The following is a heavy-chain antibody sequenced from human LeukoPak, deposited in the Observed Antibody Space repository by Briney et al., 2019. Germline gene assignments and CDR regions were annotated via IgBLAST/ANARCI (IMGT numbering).Heavy chain of an antibody. CDR3: ATAYCSGGTCYPHFDY. Sequence: GASVKVSCKASGGTFSSYAISWVRQAPGQGLEWMGRIIPILGIANYAQKFQGRVTITADDPTSTAFMELSSLRSEDTAVYYCATAYCSGGTCYPHFDYWGQGALVTVSS. J-gene: IGHJ4*02. D-gene: IGHD2-15*01. CDR1: GGTFSSYA. V-gene: IGHV1-69*04. CDR2: IIPILGIA.